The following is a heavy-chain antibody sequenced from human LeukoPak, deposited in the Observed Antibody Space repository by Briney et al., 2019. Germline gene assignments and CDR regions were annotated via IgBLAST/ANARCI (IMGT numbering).Heavy chain of an antibody. CDR2: INPNSGGT. CDR3: ARTYYYDSSGYGLYYYGMDV. J-gene: IGHJ6*02. CDR1: GYTFTGYY. Sequence: ASVKVSCKASGYTFTGYYMHWVRQAPGQGLEWMGWINPNSGGTNYAQKFQGRVTMTRDTSTSTAYMELSRLRSDDTAVYYCARTYYYDSSGYGLYYYGMDVWGQGTTVTVSS. V-gene: IGHV1-2*02. D-gene: IGHD3-22*01.